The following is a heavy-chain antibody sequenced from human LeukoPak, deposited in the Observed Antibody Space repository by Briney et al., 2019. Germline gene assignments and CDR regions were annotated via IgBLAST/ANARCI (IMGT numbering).Heavy chain of an antibody. V-gene: IGHV4-4*02. CDR2: IYHSGST. CDR3: ARQSGYSNGFDY. J-gene: IGHJ4*02. D-gene: IGHD5-18*01. Sequence: SGTLSLTCAVSGGSISSSNWWSWVRQPQGKGLEWIGEIYHSGSTNYNPSLKSRVTMSVDKSKNQFSLKLSSVTAADTAVYYCARQSGYSNGFDYWGQGTLVTVSS. CDR1: GGSISSSNW.